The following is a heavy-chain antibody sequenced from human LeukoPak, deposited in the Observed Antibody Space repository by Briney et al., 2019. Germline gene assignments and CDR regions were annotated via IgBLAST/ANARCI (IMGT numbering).Heavy chain of an antibody. D-gene: IGHD5-12*01. CDR1: GFTFSSYW. Sequence: GGSLRLSCAASGFTFSSYWMHWVRQAPGKGLVWVSRINSDGSSTSYADSVKGRFTISRDNAKNTLYLQMNSLRAEDTAVYYCAKDVDIVATTLSDYWGQGTLVTVSS. CDR2: INSDGSST. J-gene: IGHJ4*02. V-gene: IGHV3-74*01. CDR3: AKDVDIVATTLSDY.